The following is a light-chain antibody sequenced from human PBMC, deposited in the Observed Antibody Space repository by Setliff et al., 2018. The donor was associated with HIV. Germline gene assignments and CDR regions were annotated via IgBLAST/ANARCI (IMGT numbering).Light chain of an antibody. Sequence: SVLTQPPSVSGAPGQRVTISCTGSSSNIGAGYDVHWYQQLPGTAPKLLIYGNINRPSGVPDRFSGSKSGTSASLAITGLQAEDEADYYCQSYDIRLSGSTVFGAGTKVTVL. CDR2: GNI. CDR1: SSNIGAGYD. V-gene: IGLV1-40*01. J-gene: IGLJ1*01. CDR3: QSYDIRLSGSTV.